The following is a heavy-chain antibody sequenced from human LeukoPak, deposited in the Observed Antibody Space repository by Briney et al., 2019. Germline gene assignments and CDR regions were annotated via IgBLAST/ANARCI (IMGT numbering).Heavy chain of an antibody. J-gene: IGHJ4*02. CDR2: ISSSGTYI. V-gene: IGHV3-21*01. Sequence: PGGSLRLSCAASGFTFRSYSMNWVRQAPGKGLEWVSSISSSGTYIYHADSLKGRFTISRDNAKNSLYLQMNSLRAEDTAVYYCARDLGGSGTYSDYWGQGTLVTVSS. CDR1: GFTFRSYS. CDR3: ARDLGGSGTYSDY. D-gene: IGHD3-10*01.